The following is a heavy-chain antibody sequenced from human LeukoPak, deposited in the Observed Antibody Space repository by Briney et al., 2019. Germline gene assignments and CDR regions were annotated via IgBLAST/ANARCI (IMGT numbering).Heavy chain of an antibody. CDR3: ARSGRLALYYYYGMDV. V-gene: IGHV1-8*01. Sequence: ASVKVSCKASGYTFTSYDINWVRQATGQGLEWMGWMNPNSGNTSYAQKFQGRVTMTRNTSISTAYMELSSLRSEDTAVYYCARSGRLALYYYYGMDVWGQGTTVTVSS. CDR1: GYTFTSYD. J-gene: IGHJ6*02. CDR2: MNPNSGNT. D-gene: IGHD3-10*01.